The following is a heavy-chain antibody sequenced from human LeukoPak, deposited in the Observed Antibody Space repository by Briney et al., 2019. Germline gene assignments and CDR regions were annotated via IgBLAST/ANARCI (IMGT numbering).Heavy chain of an antibody. CDR3: ASPVGATTVRAFDI. CDR1: EFTFKNYV. V-gene: IGHV3-72*01. CDR2: TRNEANIYTT. J-gene: IGHJ3*02. D-gene: IGHD1-26*01. Sequence: GGSLRLSCTASEFTFKNYVMSWVRQAPGKGLEWVGRTRNEANIYTTKYAASVKGRFTISRDDSKNSLYLQMNSLKTEDTAVYYCASPVGATTVRAFDIWGQGTMVTVSS.